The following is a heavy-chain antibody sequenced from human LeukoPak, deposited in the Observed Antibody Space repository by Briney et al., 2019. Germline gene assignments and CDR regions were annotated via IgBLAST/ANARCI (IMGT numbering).Heavy chain of an antibody. D-gene: IGHD3-22*01. CDR2: IRYDGSNK. J-gene: IGHJ6*03. CDR1: GFTFSSYG. Sequence: GGSLRLSCAASGFTFSSYGMHWVRQAPGKGLEWVAFIRYDGSNKYYADSVKGRFTISRDNSKNTLYLQMNSLRAEDTAVYYCAKGVTMIVVVIYDHLDVWGKGTTVTVSS. CDR3: AKGVTMIVVVIYDHLDV. V-gene: IGHV3-30*02.